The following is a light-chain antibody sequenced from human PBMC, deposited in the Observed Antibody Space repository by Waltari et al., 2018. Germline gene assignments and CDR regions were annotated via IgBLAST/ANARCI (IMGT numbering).Light chain of an antibody. CDR3: AAWDDSLKARF. V-gene: IGLV1-44*01. CDR2: RND. J-gene: IGLJ2*01. CDR1: ISNIVINS. Sequence: QSVLPQPPSASGTPGQRVTIAFSGGISNIVINSVHWYQHLPGMAPKLPVDRNDQRPSGVPDRFSGSKSGTAASLAISGLQSEDEADYYCAAWDDSLKARFFGGGTKVTVL.